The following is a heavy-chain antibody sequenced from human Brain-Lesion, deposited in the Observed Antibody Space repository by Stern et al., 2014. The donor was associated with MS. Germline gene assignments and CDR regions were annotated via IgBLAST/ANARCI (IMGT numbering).Heavy chain of an antibody. CDR1: GGSISSGGYY. CDR2: IFNSGRT. D-gene: IGHD2-2*01. J-gene: IGHJ6*02. V-gene: IGHV4-61*02. CDR3: ARGRVVPGFQYYATDV. Sequence: VQLVESGPGLVKPSQTLSLSCTVSGGSISSGGYYWSWIRQPAGKGLEWIGRIFNSGRTSYNPSLKRRFPITIDTSKNQFPLRLNSMTAADTAVYYCARGRVVPGFQYYATDVWGQGTTVIVSS.